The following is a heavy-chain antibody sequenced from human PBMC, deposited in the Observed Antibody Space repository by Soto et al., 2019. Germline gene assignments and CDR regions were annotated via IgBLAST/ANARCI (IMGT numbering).Heavy chain of an antibody. Sequence: GGSLRLSCAASGFTFSSYSMNWVRQAPGKGLEWVSSISSSSSYIYYADSVKGRFTISRDNAKNSLYLQMNSLRAEDTAVYYCARDRGFGVVNQYYFDYWGQGTLVTVSS. CDR2: ISSSSSYI. V-gene: IGHV3-21*01. CDR3: ARDRGFGVVNQYYFDY. CDR1: GFTFSSYS. D-gene: IGHD3-3*01. J-gene: IGHJ4*02.